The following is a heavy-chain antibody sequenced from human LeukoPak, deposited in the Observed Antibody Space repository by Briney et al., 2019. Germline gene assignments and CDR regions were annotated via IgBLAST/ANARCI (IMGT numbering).Heavy chain of an antibody. V-gene: IGHV4-39*01. Sequence: SETLSLTCTVSGGSIRSNNDYWGWIRQPPGKGLEWIGSLYSSGSTYYNPSLKSRVTISVDTSKNQFSLKLSSVTAADTAVYYCAFSNAYQQHCGQGTLVTVSS. CDR2: LYSSGST. J-gene: IGHJ1*01. D-gene: IGHD3-16*01. CDR3: AFSNAYQQH. CDR1: GGSIRSNNDY.